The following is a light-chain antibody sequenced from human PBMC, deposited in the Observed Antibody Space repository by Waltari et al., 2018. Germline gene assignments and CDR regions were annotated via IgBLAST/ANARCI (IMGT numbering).Light chain of an antibody. CDR2: DAS. V-gene: IGKV3-15*01. Sequence: EIVMTQSPATLSVSPGERVTLSCRASESISINIAWYQQKPGLSPRLLISDASTRAPGFPDRFSGSGSGTEFTLTISSLQSEDFAVYYCQQYNNWPRTFGQGTKVEV. J-gene: IGKJ1*01. CDR1: ESISIN. CDR3: QQYNNWPRT.